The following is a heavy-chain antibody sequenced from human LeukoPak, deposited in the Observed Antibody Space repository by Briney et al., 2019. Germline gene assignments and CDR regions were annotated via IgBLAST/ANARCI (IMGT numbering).Heavy chain of an antibody. Sequence: ASVKVSCKASGYTFTGYYMHWVRQAPGQGLEWMGWINPNSGGTNYAQKFHGRVTMTRDTSISTAYMELSRLRSDDTAVYYCARNGGYGSGSPGPDYYYYYYMDVWGKGTTVTISS. CDR1: GYTFTGYY. CDR3: ARNGGYGSGSPGPDYYYYYYMDV. J-gene: IGHJ6*03. CDR2: INPNSGGT. V-gene: IGHV1-2*02. D-gene: IGHD3-10*01.